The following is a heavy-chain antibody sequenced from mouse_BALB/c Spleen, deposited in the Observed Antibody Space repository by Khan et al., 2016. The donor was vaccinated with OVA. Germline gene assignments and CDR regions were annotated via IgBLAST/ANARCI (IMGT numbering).Heavy chain of an antibody. CDR3: ARSAFYGRRSDFDY. V-gene: IGHV1-4*01. CDR1: GYTFTSYT. D-gene: IGHD1-1*01. CDR2: LDPSSGYT. Sequence: QVQLQQSGAELARPGASVKMSCKASGYTFTSYTMHWVKQRPGQALEWIGYLDPSSGYTNYNHKFRDKATLTVDKSSSTAYIQLSRLTPEDSSVPDGARSAFYGRRSDFDYWGPGTTLTVSS. J-gene: IGHJ2*01.